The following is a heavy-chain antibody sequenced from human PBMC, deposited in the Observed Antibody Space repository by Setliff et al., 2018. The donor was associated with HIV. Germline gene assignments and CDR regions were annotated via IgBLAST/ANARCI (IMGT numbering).Heavy chain of an antibody. V-gene: IGHV1-69*13. CDR2: IIPIFGTA. CDR1: GGTFSTCA. Sequence: SVKVSCKASGGTFSTCAISWVRQAPGQGLEWMGGIIPIFGTANYAQDFEGRVTITADESTSTAYMELTSLRSDDTAVYYCASAPIVGGGAFDIWGQGTMVTVSS. D-gene: IGHD1-26*01. CDR3: ASAPIVGGGAFDI. J-gene: IGHJ3*02.